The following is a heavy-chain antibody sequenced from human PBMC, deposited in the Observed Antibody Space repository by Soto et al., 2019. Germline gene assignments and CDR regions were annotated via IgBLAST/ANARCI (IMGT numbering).Heavy chain of an antibody. CDR1: GGSISSGDYH. D-gene: IGHD4-17*01. V-gene: IGHV4-30-4*08. CDR3: ARFMTMVTNLAFDI. Sequence: TLSLTCTVSGGSISSGDYHWSWIRQPPGKGLEWIGFVYYTGNTYYNPSLKSRVTISVDTSKNQFSLKLSSVTAADTAVYYCARFMTMVTNLAFDIWGQGTMVTVS. CDR2: VYYTGNT. J-gene: IGHJ3*02.